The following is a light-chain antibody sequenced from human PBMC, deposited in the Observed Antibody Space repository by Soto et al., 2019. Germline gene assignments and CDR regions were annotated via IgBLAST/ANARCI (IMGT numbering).Light chain of an antibody. CDR2: AAS. V-gene: IGKV1-27*01. Sequence: DIQMTQSPSSLSASVGDRVTTTCRASQDIDYYLAWYQQRPGKLPELLIYAASTLQSGAPSRFSGSGSGTDFTLTISSLQTEDVASYYCQKYDSAPYTFGQGTKVDIK. J-gene: IGKJ2*01. CDR1: QDIDYY. CDR3: QKYDSAPYT.